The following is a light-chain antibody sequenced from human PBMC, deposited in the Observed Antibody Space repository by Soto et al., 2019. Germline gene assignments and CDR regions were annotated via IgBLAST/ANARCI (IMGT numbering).Light chain of an antibody. CDR1: QSVSSN. Sequence: EIVMTQSPATLSVSPGERATLSCRASQSVSSNLAWYQQKPGQAPRLLIYGASTRATGIPARFSGSGSGTDFTLTISSQQSEDFAVYYCQQYNNWPPWTFGQGTKGDIK. V-gene: IGKV3-15*01. J-gene: IGKJ1*01. CDR3: QQYNNWPPWT. CDR2: GAS.